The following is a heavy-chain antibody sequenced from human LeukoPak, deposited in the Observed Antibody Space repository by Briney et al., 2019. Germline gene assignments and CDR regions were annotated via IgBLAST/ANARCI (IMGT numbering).Heavy chain of an antibody. J-gene: IGHJ4*02. CDR3: ARLGRKTSVVPPDFDC. V-gene: IGHV4-59*01. CDR2: IHYSGST. CDR1: GGSIRSDY. D-gene: IGHD4-23*01. Sequence: ASETLSLTCTVSGGSIRSDYWSWVRQPPGKGLEGIGYIHYSGSTNYNASLKSRVTMSVDMSKNQFSLKLTSVTAADTAVYYCARLGRKTSVVPPDFDCWGQGTLVTVSS.